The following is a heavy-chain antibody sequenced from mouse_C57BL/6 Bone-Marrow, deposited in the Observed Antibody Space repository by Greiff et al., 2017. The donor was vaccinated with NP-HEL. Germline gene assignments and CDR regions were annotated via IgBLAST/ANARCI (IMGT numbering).Heavy chain of an antibody. J-gene: IGHJ3*01. CDR1: GYTFTSYW. D-gene: IGHD2-1*01. CDR3: ARENYGNWGFAY. V-gene: IGHV1-69*01. Sequence: QVQLQQPGAELVMPGASVKLSCKASGYTFTSYWMHWVKQRPGQGLEWIGEIAPSDSYTNYNQKFKGKSTLTVDKSSSTAYMQLSSLTSEDSAVYYCARENYGNWGFAYWGQGTLVTVSA. CDR2: IAPSDSYT.